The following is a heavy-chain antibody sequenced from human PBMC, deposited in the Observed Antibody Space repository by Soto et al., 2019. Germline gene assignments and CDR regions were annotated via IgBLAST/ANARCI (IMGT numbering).Heavy chain of an antibody. D-gene: IGHD4-4*01. V-gene: IGHV3-33*01. CDR2: IWYDGSNK. CDR1: GFTFSSYG. J-gene: IGHJ4*02. Sequence: GGSLRLSCAASGFTFSSYGMHWVRQAPGKGLEWVAVIWYDGSNKYYADSVKGRFTISRDNSKNTLYLQMNSLRAEDTAVYYCARDSITVTTPTGPGDYWGQGTLVTVSS. CDR3: ARDSITVTTPTGPGDY.